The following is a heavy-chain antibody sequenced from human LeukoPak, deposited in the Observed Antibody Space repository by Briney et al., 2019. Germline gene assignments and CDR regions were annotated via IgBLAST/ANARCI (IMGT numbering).Heavy chain of an antibody. J-gene: IGHJ4*02. CDR1: GFMFSSYV. Sequence: PGGSLRLSCAASGFMFSSYVVHWVRQAPGKGLEWVALISSDGSAKYDADSVKGRFSVSRDNSKNTVYLQINSLRAEDTAVYYCARVSPEIVVVTGTGAPDYWGQGTLVTVSS. V-gene: IGHV3-30*04. CDR3: ARVSPEIVVVTGTGAPDY. D-gene: IGHD2-21*02. CDR2: ISSDGSAK.